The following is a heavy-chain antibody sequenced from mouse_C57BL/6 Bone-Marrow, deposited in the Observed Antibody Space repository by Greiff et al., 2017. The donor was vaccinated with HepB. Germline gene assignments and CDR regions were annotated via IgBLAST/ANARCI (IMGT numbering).Heavy chain of an antibody. Sequence: QVQLQQSGAELVRPGTSVKVSCKASGYAFTNYLIKWVKQRPGQGLEWIGVINPGSGGTNYNEKFKGKATLTADKSSSTAYMQLSSLTSEDSAVFFCARLGRLLDYWGQGTTLTVSS. V-gene: IGHV1-54*01. CDR3: ARLGRLLDY. D-gene: IGHD2-3*01. CDR1: GYAFTNYL. CDR2: INPGSGGT. J-gene: IGHJ2*01.